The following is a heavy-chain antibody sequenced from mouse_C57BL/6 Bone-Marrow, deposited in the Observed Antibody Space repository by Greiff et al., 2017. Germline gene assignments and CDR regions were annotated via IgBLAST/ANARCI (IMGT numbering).Heavy chain of an antibody. D-gene: IGHD2-3*01. CDR3: ASDTGWSFAY. V-gene: IGHV1-15*01. CDR1: GYTFTDYE. CDR2: IDPETGGT. Sequence: VQLQQSGAELVRPGASVTLSCKASGYTFTDYEMHWVKQTPVHGLEWIGAIDPETGGTAYNQKFKGKAILTADKSSSTAYMELRSLTSEDSAVYFCASDTGWSFAYWGQGTLVTVSA. J-gene: IGHJ3*01.